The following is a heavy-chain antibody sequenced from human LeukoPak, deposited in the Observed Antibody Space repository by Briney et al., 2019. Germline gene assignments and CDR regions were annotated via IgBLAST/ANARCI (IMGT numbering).Heavy chain of an antibody. J-gene: IGHJ4*02. Sequence: VGSLRLSCAASGFTFCSYWMTWICEGPGEGLEWVSDIKKDGSEKYYVDSVKGRFTISRDNAKNSLYLQMNSLRAEDTAVYYCARDTGGGYSCYDCWGQGTLVTVSS. D-gene: IGHD5-18*01. CDR3: ARDTGGGYSCYDC. V-gene: IGHV3-7*01. CDR1: GFTFCSYW. CDR2: IKKDGSEK.